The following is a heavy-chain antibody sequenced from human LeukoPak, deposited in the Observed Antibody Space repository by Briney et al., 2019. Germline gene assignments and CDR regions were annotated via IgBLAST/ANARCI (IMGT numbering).Heavy chain of an antibody. V-gene: IGHV4-4*08. Sequence: SETLFLTCSVSGGSMFSYYWNWIRQPPGKGLEWIGYIYSSGITNYNPSLRSRGTISVATSRNQFSLRLTSVTAEDTAIYYCARRAYYDSSGFHPTSGYFDLWGRGTLVTVSS. D-gene: IGHD3-16*01. CDR2: IYSSGIT. CDR1: GGSMFSYY. J-gene: IGHJ2*01. CDR3: ARRAYYDSSGFHPTSGYFDL.